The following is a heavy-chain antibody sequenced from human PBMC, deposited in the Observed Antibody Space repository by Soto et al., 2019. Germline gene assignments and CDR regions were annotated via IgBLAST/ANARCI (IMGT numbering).Heavy chain of an antibody. V-gene: IGHV1-18*01. CDR1: GYTFTSCG. Sequence: ASVKVSCKASGYTFTSCGISWVRQAPGQGLEWMGWISAYNGNTNYAQKLQGRVTMTTDTSTSTAYMELRSLRSDDTAVYYCAREVVVVPAAIYYYYMDVWGKGTTVTVSS. D-gene: IGHD2-2*01. CDR3: AREVVVVPAAIYYYYMDV. J-gene: IGHJ6*03. CDR2: ISAYNGNT.